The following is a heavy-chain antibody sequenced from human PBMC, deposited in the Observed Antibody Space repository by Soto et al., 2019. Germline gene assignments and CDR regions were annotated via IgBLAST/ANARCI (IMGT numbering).Heavy chain of an antibody. CDR3: ARSFGWYAIDY. V-gene: IGHV4-4*02. J-gene: IGHJ4*02. Sequence: QVLLQESGPGLVQPSGTLSLSCAVSGGSISNSHYWGWVRQPPGKGLEWVGDISHSGSVNYNPSLTSRVTISIDKSNNQFSLKLSSVTAADTAVYYCARSFGWYAIDYWGQGTLVIVSS. CDR2: ISHSGSV. D-gene: IGHD6-19*01. CDR1: GGSISNSHY.